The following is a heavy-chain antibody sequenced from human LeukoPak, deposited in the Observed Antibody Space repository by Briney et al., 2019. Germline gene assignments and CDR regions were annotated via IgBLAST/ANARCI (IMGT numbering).Heavy chain of an antibody. J-gene: IGHJ4*02. CDR2: IYYSGST. D-gene: IGHD3-10*01. CDR1: GGSISSSSYY. CDR3: ASKRLWFGELFY. V-gene: IGHV4-39*07. Sequence: PSETLSLTCTVSGGSISSSSYYWGWIRQPPGKGLEWIGSIYYSGSTYYNPSLKSRVTISVDTSKNQFSLKLSSVTAADTAVYYCASKRLWFGELFYWGQGTLVTVSS.